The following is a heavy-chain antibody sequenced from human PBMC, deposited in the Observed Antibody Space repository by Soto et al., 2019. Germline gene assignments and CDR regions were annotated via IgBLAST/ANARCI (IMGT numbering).Heavy chain of an antibody. V-gene: IGHV4-4*07. CDR2: IYTSGST. CDR1: GGSISSYY. J-gene: IGHJ4*02. Sequence: PSETLSLTCTVSGGSISSYYWSWIRQPSGKGLEWIGRIYTSGSTNYNPSLKSRVTMSVDTSKNQFSLRLSSVTAADTAVYYCARGLKFGQADYWGQGSQVTVSS. CDR3: ARGLKFGQADY. D-gene: IGHD3-10*01.